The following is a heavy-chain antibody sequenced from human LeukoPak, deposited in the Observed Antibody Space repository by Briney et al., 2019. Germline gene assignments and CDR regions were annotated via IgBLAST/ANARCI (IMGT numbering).Heavy chain of an antibody. Sequence: GGTLRLSCAASGFTFSSYAMTWVRQAPGKGLEWVSAMNGRGLTTYYADSVKGRFTISRDNSENTLYLHMNNLGAEDTAVYCCAKAHDNCGGDCSPLDYNDFWGQGTLVTVSS. J-gene: IGHJ4*02. CDR2: MNGRGLTT. CDR3: AKAHDNCGGDCSPLDYNDF. V-gene: IGHV3-23*01. CDR1: GFTFSSYA. D-gene: IGHD2-21*02.